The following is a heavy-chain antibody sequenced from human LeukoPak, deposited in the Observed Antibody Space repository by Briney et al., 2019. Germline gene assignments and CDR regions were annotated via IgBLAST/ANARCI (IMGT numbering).Heavy chain of an antibody. CDR3: ASAHERQLWSPGVVY. Sequence: GASVKVSCKASGYTFTGYYMHWVRQAPGQGLGLMGWINPNSGGTHYAQKFQGRVSMTRDTSISTAYMALIRLRSDDTAVYYCASAHERQLWSPGVVYWGQGTLVTVSS. J-gene: IGHJ4*02. V-gene: IGHV1-2*02. CDR2: INPNSGGT. CDR1: GYTFTGYY. D-gene: IGHD5-18*01.